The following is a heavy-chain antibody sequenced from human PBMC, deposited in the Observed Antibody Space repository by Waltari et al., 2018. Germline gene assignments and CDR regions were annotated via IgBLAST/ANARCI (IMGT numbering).Heavy chain of an antibody. CDR1: GFFLSNYW. CDR2: IKQDGSEK. J-gene: IGHJ4*02. CDR3: ARDTTGGLGHFDY. V-gene: IGHV3-7*03. D-gene: IGHD1-1*01. Sequence: DVQLVESGGGLVQPGGSLRLSCAAPGFFLSNYWMSWVRQAPGKGLEWVANIKQDGSEKYYVDSVKGRFTISRDNAKNSLYLQMNSLRAEDTAVYFCARDTTGGLGHFDYWGQGTLVTVPS.